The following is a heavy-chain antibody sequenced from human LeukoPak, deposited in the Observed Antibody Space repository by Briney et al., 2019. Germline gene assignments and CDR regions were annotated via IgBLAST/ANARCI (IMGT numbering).Heavy chain of an antibody. V-gene: IGHV4-39*01. Sequence: SETLSLTCNVSGGSISSNTYFWGRIRRPPGKGLEWIGSIRYSGSTYYNPSLKSRVTISVDTSKTQFSLNLSSLTAADTAVYYCATSDTVSTYNWFDPWGQGTLVTVS. CDR3: ATSDTVSTYNWFDP. J-gene: IGHJ5*02. CDR2: IRYSGST. D-gene: IGHD5/OR15-5a*01. CDR1: GGSISSNTYF.